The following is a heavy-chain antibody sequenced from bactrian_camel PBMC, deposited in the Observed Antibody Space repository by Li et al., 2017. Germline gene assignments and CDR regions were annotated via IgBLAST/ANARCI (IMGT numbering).Heavy chain of an antibody. V-gene: IGHV3S40*01. J-gene: IGHJ4*01. D-gene: IGHD4*01. Sequence: VQLVESGGGSVQTGGSLRLSCVASELPYSSYCWGWFRQAPGKEREGVAVMNTGSETTYYSDSVKGRFTISQDSSKVYLQMNSLQPEDTAMYYCAASSGSDDYDVCLLESPPAFTGQGTQVTVS. CDR1: ELPYSSYC. CDR2: MNTGSETT.